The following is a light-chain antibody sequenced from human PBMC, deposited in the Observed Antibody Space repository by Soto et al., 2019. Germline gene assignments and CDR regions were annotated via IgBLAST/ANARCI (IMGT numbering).Light chain of an antibody. V-gene: IGKV3-20*01. J-gene: IGKJ3*01. CDR2: GAS. CDR3: QQYNNWPRGLVT. Sequence: EIVLTQSPGTLSLSPGERATLSCRASQTVSSSSYLAWYQQKAGQAPRLLIYGASSRATGIPERFSGSGSGTDFTLTISRLEPEDFAVYYCQQYNNWPRGLVTFGPGTKVDIK. CDR1: QTVSSSSY.